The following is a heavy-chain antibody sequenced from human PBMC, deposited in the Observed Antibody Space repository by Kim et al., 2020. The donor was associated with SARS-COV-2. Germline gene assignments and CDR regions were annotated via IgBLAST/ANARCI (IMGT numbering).Heavy chain of an antibody. J-gene: IGHJ4*02. CDR2: IYYSGST. V-gene: IGHV4-59*01. D-gene: IGHD6-13*01. Sequence: SETLSLTCTVSGGSISSYYWSWIRQPPGKGLEWIGYIYYSGSTNYNPSLKSRVTISVDTSKNQFSLKLSSVTAADTAVYYCAGSSYSSSWPDYWGQGTLV. CDR3: AGSSYSSSWPDY. CDR1: GGSISSYY.